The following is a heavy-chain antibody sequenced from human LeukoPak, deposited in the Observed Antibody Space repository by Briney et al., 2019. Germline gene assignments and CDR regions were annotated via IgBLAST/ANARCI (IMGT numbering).Heavy chain of an antibody. CDR1: GGSISSYY. CDR2: IYYSGST. Sequence: SETLSLTCTVSGGSISSYYWSWIRQPPGKGLEWIGYIYYSGSTNYNPSLKSRVTVSVDTSKNQFSLKLSSVTAADTAVYYCARGGMGAIGYWGEGTLVTVFS. D-gene: IGHD1-26*01. CDR3: ARGGMGAIGY. V-gene: IGHV4-59*01. J-gene: IGHJ4*02.